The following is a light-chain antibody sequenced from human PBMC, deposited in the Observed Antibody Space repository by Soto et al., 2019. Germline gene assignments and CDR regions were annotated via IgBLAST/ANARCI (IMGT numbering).Light chain of an antibody. Sequence: EIVMTQSPAPLSVSPGERATLSCRASQSVGRNLAWYQQKPGQAPRLLIYGASTRATGIPVRFSGSGSWTEFTLTISSLQSGDSAVYYCQQYNYWYTFGQGTKLEIK. J-gene: IGKJ2*01. CDR1: QSVGRN. V-gene: IGKV3-15*01. CDR2: GAS. CDR3: QQYNYWYT.